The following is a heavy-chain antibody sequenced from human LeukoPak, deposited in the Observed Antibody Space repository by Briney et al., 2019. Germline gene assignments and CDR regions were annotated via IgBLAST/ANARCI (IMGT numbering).Heavy chain of an antibody. Sequence: SETLSLTCTVAGGSISSYYWSWIRQPPGKGLEWIGYIYHSGSTYYNPSLKSRVTISVDRSKNQLSLKLSSVTAADTAVYYCASYYGSGSRIPNYYYYGMDVWGQGTTVTVSS. V-gene: IGHV4-59*12. CDR2: IYHSGST. D-gene: IGHD3-10*01. J-gene: IGHJ6*02. CDR1: GGSISSYY. CDR3: ASYYGSGSRIPNYYYYGMDV.